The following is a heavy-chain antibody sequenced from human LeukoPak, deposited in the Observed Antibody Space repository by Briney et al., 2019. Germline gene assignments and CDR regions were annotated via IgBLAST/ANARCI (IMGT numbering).Heavy chain of an antibody. Sequence: SETLSLTCTVSGGSFSSYYWSWIRQPPGKGLEWIGYIYYSGSTDYSPSLRSRVTISVDTSKIQFSLKLSSVTAADTAVYYCARAVITFGGIIAKGFDYWGQGTPVTVSS. J-gene: IGHJ4*02. CDR3: ARAVITFGGIIAKGFDY. V-gene: IGHV4-59*01. CDR2: IYYSGST. CDR1: GGSFSSYY. D-gene: IGHD3-16*02.